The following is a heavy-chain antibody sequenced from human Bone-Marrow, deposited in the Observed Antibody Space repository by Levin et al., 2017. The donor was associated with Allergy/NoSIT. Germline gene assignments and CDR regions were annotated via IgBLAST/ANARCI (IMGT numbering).Heavy chain of an antibody. V-gene: IGHV4-59*01. CDR3: ARAIPSGGNSYYYYYMDV. CDR2: IYYNGKS. Sequence: SQTLSLTCTVSGGSISSSYWTWIRQAPEKRLEWIGYIYYNGKSNYNPSLKTRVSLSIDTSKNLFSLSLSSVTAADSAIYYCARAIPSGGNSYYYYYMDVWGKGITVTVSS. CDR1: GGSISSSY. D-gene: IGHD4-23*01. J-gene: IGHJ6*03.